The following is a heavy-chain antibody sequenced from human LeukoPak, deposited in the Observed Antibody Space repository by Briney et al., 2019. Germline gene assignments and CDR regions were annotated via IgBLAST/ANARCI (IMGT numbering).Heavy chain of an antibody. CDR2: IFHSGST. D-gene: IGHD2-2*01. CDR1: SGSIFISNW. J-gene: IGHJ6*03. Sequence: PSGTLSLTCAVSSGSIFISNWWSWVRQPPGKGLEWIGQIFHSGSTSYNPSLKSRVTISVDTSKNQFSLKVSSVTAADTAVYYCARGDCSSTICYSPMDVWGKGTTVTVSS. V-gene: IGHV4-4*02. CDR3: ARGDCSSTICYSPMDV.